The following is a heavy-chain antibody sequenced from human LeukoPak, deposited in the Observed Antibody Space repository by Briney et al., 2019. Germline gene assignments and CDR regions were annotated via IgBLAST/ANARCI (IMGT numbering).Heavy chain of an antibody. J-gene: IGHJ6*03. CDR2: ISSNGGST. CDR3: ARSRYYYYYYMDV. CDR1: GFTFSSYA. Sequence: PGGSLRLSCAASGFTFSSYAMHWVRQAPGKGLEYASAISSNGGSTYYANSVKGRFTISRDNSKNTLYLQMGSLRAEDMAVYYCARSRYYYYYYMDVWGKGTTVTVSS. V-gene: IGHV3-64*01.